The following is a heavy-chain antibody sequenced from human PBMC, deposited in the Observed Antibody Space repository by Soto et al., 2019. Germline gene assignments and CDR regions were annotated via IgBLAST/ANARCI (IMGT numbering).Heavy chain of an antibody. CDR2: INAGNGNT. D-gene: IGHD3-9*01. CDR3: ARDQRYFDWFYYYYYMDV. J-gene: IGHJ6*03. Sequence: ASVNVSCKASGYTFTSYAMHWVRQAPGQRLEWMGWINAGNGNTKYSQKFQGRVTITRDTSASTAYMELSSLRSEDTAVYYCARDQRYFDWFYYYYYMDVWGKGTTVTVSS. CDR1: GYTFTSYA. V-gene: IGHV1-3*01.